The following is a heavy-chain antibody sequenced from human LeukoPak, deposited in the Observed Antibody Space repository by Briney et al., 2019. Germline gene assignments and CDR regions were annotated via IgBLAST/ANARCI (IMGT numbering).Heavy chain of an antibody. J-gene: IGHJ4*02. CDR1: GYTFTSYG. Sequence: ASVKVSCKAPGYTFTSYGISWVRQAPGQGLEWMGWISAYNGNTNYAQKLQGRVTMTTDTSTSTAYMELRSLRSDDTAVYYCARGSYCSSTSCYAFDYWGQGTLVTVSS. CDR3: ARGSYCSSTSCYAFDY. V-gene: IGHV1-18*01. D-gene: IGHD2-2*01. CDR2: ISAYNGNT.